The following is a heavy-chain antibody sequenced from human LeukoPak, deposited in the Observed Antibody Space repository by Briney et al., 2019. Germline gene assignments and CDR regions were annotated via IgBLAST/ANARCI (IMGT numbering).Heavy chain of an antibody. V-gene: IGHV3-48*03. CDR3: ARNVYDLRGQWLVPGFDY. D-gene: IGHD6-19*01. J-gene: IGHJ4*02. CDR2: IGTIISTT. Sequence: GGSLRLSCAASGFTFGSYEMNWVRQAPGKGLEWVSYIGTIISTTYYADSVKGRFSVSRDDAKSSLYLQMSSLRAEDTAVYYCARNVYDLRGQWLVPGFDYWGQGTLVTVSS. CDR1: GFTFGSYE.